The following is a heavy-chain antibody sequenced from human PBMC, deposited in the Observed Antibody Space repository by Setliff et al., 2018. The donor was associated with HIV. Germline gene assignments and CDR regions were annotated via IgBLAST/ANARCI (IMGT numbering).Heavy chain of an antibody. CDR2: IYYSGST. D-gene: IGHD3-3*01. J-gene: IGHJ5*02. CDR1: GGSISSSSYY. CDR3: ARQRGGRVTIFGVSGGWFDP. Sequence: SSETLSLTCTVSGGSISSSSYYWGWIRQPPGKGLEWIGSIYYSGSTYYNPSLKSRVTISVDTSKNQFSLKLSSVTAADAAVYYCARQRGGRVTIFGVSGGWFDPWGQGTLVTVSS. V-gene: IGHV4-39*01.